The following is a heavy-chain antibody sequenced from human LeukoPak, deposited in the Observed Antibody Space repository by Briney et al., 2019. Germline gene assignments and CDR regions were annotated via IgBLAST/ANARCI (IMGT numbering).Heavy chain of an antibody. CDR2: IHPSGST. Sequence: SETLSLTCTVSGDSISSDYYWGWIRQSPGKGLEWIGSIHPSGSTYYNPSLRSRITISVDTSKNQFSLKLSSVTAADTAAYYCAREVSSGWQDYWGQGTLVTVSS. D-gene: IGHD6-19*01. J-gene: IGHJ4*02. V-gene: IGHV4-38-2*02. CDR1: GDSISSDYY. CDR3: AREVSSGWQDY.